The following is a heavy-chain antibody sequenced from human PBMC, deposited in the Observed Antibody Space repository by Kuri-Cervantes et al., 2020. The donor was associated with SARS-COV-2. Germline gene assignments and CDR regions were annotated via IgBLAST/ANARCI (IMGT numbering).Heavy chain of an antibody. V-gene: IGHV1-18*01. Sequence: ASVKVSCKASGGTFSSYAIRWVRQAPGQGLEWMGWISAYNGNTNYAQKLQGRVTMTTDTSTSTAYMELRSLRSDDTVVYYCAREEYSASFDYWVQGTLVTVSS. CDR1: GGTFSSYA. J-gene: IGHJ4*02. D-gene: IGHD5-12*01. CDR2: ISAYNGNT. CDR3: AREEYSASFDY.